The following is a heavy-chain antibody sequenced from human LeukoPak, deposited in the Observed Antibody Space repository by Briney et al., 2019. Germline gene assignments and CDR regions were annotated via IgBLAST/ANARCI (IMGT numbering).Heavy chain of an antibody. CDR1: GASISSYY. D-gene: IGHD4-17*01. Sequence: TSETLSLTCTVSGASISSYYWSWIRQPPGKGLEWIGYIYYSGSTNYNPSLKSRVTISVDTSKNQFSLKLRSVTAADTAVYYCARGYGDYPNWGQGTLVTVSS. J-gene: IGHJ4*02. CDR2: IYYSGST. CDR3: ARGYGDYPN. V-gene: IGHV4-59*01.